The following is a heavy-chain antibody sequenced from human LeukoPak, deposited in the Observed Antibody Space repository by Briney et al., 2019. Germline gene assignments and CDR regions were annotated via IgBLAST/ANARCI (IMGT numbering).Heavy chain of an antibody. CDR2: ISYDGSNK. V-gene: IGHV3-30*04. CDR1: GFTFSSYA. J-gene: IGHJ5*02. Sequence: PGGSLRLSCAASGFTFSSYAMHWVRQAPGKGLEGVAVISYDGSNKYYADSVKGRFTISRDNSKNTLYLQMNSLRAEDTAVYYCARGPGIQNWFDPWGQGTLVTVSS. CDR3: ARGPGIQNWFDP. D-gene: IGHD6-13*01.